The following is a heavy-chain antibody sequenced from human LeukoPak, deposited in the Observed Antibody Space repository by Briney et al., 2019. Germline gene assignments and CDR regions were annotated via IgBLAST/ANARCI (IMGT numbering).Heavy chain of an antibody. Sequence: SGPTLVNPTQTLTLTCSFSGVSLRTSGMCVSWIRQPPGKALEWLARIDWDDDKYYSTSLKTRLTISQDTSKNQVVLTMTNMDPVDTATYYCARMDSSSWYGYWGQGTLVTVSS. CDR3: ARMDSSSWYGY. CDR2: IDWDDDK. V-gene: IGHV2-70*11. J-gene: IGHJ4*02. D-gene: IGHD6-13*01. CDR1: GVSLRTSGMC.